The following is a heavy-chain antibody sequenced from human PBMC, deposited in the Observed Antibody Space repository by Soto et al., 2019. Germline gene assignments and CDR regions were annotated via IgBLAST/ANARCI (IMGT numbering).Heavy chain of an antibody. J-gene: IGHJ6*02. D-gene: IGHD2-2*02. Sequence: PSETLSLTCTVSGGSISSGGYYWSWIRQHPGKGLEWIGYIYYSGSTYYNPSLKSRVTISVDTSKNQFSLKLSSVTAADTAVYYCARYCSSTSCYIDYYGMDVWGQGTTVTV. CDR2: IYYSGST. CDR1: GGSISSGGYY. CDR3: ARYCSSTSCYIDYYGMDV. V-gene: IGHV4-31*03.